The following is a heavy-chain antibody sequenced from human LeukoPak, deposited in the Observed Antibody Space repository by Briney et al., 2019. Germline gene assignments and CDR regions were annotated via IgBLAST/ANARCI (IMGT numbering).Heavy chain of an antibody. Sequence: GGSLRLSCAASGFTFSSYAMHWVRQAPGKGLEYVSAISNGGGSTHYANSVKGRFTISRDNSKNTLYLQMGSLRAEDMAVYYCARPYYDIWSAYVYWGQETLVTVSS. CDR3: ARPYYDIWSAYVY. V-gene: IGHV3-64*01. D-gene: IGHD3-3*01. CDR1: GFTFSSYA. J-gene: IGHJ4*02. CDR2: ISNGGGST.